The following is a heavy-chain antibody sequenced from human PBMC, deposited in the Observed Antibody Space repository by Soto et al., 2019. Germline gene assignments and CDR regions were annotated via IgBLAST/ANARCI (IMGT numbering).Heavy chain of an antibody. Sequence: SGPTLVNPTQTLTLTCSFSGFSLTTSGGAVGWIRQPPGKALEWLALIFWNDEKRYSPSLRSRLIITKDTSKNQVVLTMSNMDPVDKGTYYCAHSWSSKPEYSGYKDNYYYYGMDVSGPGT. CDR2: IFWNDEK. CDR3: AHSWSSKPEYSGYKDNYYYYGMDV. D-gene: IGHD5-12*01. CDR1: GFSLTTSGGA. J-gene: IGHJ6*02. V-gene: IGHV2-5*01.